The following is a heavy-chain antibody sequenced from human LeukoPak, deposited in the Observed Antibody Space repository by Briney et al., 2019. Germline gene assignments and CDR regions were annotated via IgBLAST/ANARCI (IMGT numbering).Heavy chain of an antibody. D-gene: IGHD3-10*01. J-gene: IGHJ6*02. Sequence: GGSLRLSCAASGFTFSIYGMHWVRQAPGKGLEWVALIWSDGSNKYYADSVKGRLTISRDNSKNTLYLQMNSLRAEDTAVYYCARALFAGAFYGMDVWGQGTTVTVSS. CDR3: ARALFAGAFYGMDV. V-gene: IGHV3-33*01. CDR1: GFTFSIYG. CDR2: IWSDGSNK.